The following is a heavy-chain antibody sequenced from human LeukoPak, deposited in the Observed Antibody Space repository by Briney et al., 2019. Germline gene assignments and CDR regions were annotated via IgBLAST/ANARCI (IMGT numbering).Heavy chain of an antibody. CDR2: ISSSSSYI. CDR1: GFTFSDYN. CDR3: ARRGSYDFWSETPSDY. J-gene: IGHJ4*02. Sequence: GGSLRLSCAASGFTFSDYNLNWVRQPPGKGLEWVSSISSSSSYIYYADSVKGRFTISRDNAKNSLYLQMNSLRAEDTAVYYCARRGSYDFWSETPSDYWGQGTLVTVSS. D-gene: IGHD3-3*01. V-gene: IGHV3-21*01.